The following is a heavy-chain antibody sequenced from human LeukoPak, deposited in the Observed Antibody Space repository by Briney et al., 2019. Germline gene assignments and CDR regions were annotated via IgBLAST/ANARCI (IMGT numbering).Heavy chain of an antibody. V-gene: IGHV3-23*01. CDR2: ISGSGGST. Sequence: PGGSLRLSCAASRFTFSSYDMTWVRQAPGKGLEWVSAISGSGGSTYYADSVKGRFTISRDNSKNTLYLQMNSLRAEDTAVYYCADPYSSSILPYDYWGQGTLVTVSS. D-gene: IGHD6-13*01. J-gene: IGHJ4*02. CDR1: RFTFSSYD. CDR3: ADPYSSSILPYDY.